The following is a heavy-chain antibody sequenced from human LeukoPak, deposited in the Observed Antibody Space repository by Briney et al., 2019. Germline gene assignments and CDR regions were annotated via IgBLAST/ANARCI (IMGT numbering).Heavy chain of an antibody. Sequence: SETLSLTCTVSGGSISSSSYYWGWIRQPPGKGLEWIVSIYYSGSTNYNPSLKSRVTISVDTSKNQFSLKLSSVTAADTAVYYCAINDDGDYSFDYWGQGTLVTVSS. CDR3: AINDDGDYSFDY. J-gene: IGHJ4*02. CDR1: GGSISSSSYY. V-gene: IGHV4-39*01. CDR2: IYYSGST. D-gene: IGHD4-17*01.